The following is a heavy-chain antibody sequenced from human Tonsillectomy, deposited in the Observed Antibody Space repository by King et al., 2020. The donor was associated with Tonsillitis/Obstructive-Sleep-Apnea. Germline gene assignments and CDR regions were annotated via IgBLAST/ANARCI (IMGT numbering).Heavy chain of an antibody. CDR2: IYYSGST. Sequence: QLQESAPGLVKPSETLSLTCTVSGGSISSSSYYWGWIRQPPGKGLEWIGSIYYSGSTYYNPSLKSRVTISVDTSKNQFSLKLSSVTAADTAVYYCARTEAYGDYVYFDYWGQGTLVTVSS. D-gene: IGHD4-17*01. J-gene: IGHJ4*02. V-gene: IGHV4-39*01. CDR1: GGSISSSSYY. CDR3: ARTEAYGDYVYFDY.